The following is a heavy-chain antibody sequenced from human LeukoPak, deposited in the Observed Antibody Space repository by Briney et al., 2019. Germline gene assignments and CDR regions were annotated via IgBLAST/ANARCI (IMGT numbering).Heavy chain of an antibody. J-gene: IGHJ4*02. D-gene: IGHD1-1*01. CDR2: INHSGST. CDR1: GGSFSGYY. CDR3: ARGNWNPFDY. V-gene: IGHV4-34*01. Sequence: SETLSLTCAVYGGSFSGYYWSWIRQPPGKGLEWIGEINHSGSTNYNPSLKGRVTISVDTSKNQFSLKLSSVTAADTAAYYCARGNWNPFDYWGQGTLVTVSS.